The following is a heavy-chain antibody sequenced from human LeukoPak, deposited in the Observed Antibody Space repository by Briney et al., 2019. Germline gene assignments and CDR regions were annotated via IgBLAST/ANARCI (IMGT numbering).Heavy chain of an antibody. V-gene: IGHV3-23*01. CDR1: GFTFSSYA. CDR2: ISGSGGST. J-gene: IGHJ4*02. Sequence: PGGSLRLSCAASGFTFSSYAMSWVRQAPGKGLEWVSAISGSGGSTYYADSVKGRFTISRDNSKSTLYLQMNSLRAEDTAVYYCAKGPYSSGWLFFKPKRPPKKQRAFDYWGQGTLVTVSS. D-gene: IGHD6-19*01. CDR3: AKGPYSSGWLFFKPKRPPKKQRAFDY.